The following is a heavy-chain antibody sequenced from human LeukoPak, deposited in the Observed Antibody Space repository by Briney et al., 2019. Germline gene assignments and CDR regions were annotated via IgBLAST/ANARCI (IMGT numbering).Heavy chain of an antibody. Sequence: IPSETLSLTCTVSGGSISSYYWSWIRQPPGKGLEWIGYIYYSGSTNYNPSLKSRVTISVDTSKNQFSLKLSSVTAADTAVYYCARRLNYDLNWFDPWGQGTLVTVSS. J-gene: IGHJ5*02. V-gene: IGHV4-59*01. D-gene: IGHD3-3*01. CDR2: IYYSGST. CDR1: GGSISSYY. CDR3: ARRLNYDLNWFDP.